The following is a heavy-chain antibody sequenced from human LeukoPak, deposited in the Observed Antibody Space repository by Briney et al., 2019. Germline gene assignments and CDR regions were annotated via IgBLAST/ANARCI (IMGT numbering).Heavy chain of an antibody. CDR1: GNSLSELP. D-gene: IGHD3-10*01. Sequence: ASVKVSCKVFGNSLSELPMHWVRQAPGKGLEWMGGFDPDVGETINAQKFQGRTSMPEDTSTDTANMELSGLRSEDTAVYYCATDENGSYLGSWGQGTLVTVSS. V-gene: IGHV1-24*01. J-gene: IGHJ5*02. CDR3: ATDENGSYLGS. CDR2: FDPDVGET.